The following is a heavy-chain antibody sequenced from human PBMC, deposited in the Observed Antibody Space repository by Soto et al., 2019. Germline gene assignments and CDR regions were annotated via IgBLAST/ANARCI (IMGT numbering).Heavy chain of an antibody. D-gene: IGHD3-3*01. CDR3: ARGPARVTIFGVVTPGGWVPDY. J-gene: IGHJ4*02. V-gene: IGHV1-69*01. CDR2: IIPIFGTA. Sequence: QVQLVQSGAEVKKSGSSVKVSCKASGGTFSSYAISWVRQAPGQGLEWMGGIIPIFGTANYAQKFQGRVTITADESTSTAYMELSSLRSEDTAVYYCARGPARVTIFGVVTPGGWVPDYWGQGTLVTVSS. CDR1: GGTFSSYA.